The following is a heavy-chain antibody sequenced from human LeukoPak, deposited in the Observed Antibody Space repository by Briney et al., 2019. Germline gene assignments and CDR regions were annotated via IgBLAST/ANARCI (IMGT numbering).Heavy chain of an antibody. CDR1: GYIFTTYD. CDR2: VNPSTGGR. V-gene: IGHV1-46*01. CDR3: ARPYDRSGYDAFDI. Sequence: ASVTVSCKASGYIFTTYDIHWLRQAPGQGLHWMGLVNPSTGGRTYARKFQGRVSMTRDTSTSTLYMELSSLRFEDTAVYYCARPYDRSGYDAFDIWGQGTMVTVSS. D-gene: IGHD3-22*01. J-gene: IGHJ3*02.